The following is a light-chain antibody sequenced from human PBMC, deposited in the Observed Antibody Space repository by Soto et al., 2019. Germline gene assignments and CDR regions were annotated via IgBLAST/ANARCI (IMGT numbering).Light chain of an antibody. CDR3: QQSYSTPWT. CDR2: AAS. Sequence: DIHLTQSPSTLSASVEDRVTITCRASQTVSHWLAWYQQKPGKAPKLLIYAASSLQSGVPSRFSGSGSGTDFTLTISSLQPEDFATYYCQQSYSTPWTFGQGTKVDI. CDR1: QTVSHW. V-gene: IGKV1-39*01. J-gene: IGKJ1*01.